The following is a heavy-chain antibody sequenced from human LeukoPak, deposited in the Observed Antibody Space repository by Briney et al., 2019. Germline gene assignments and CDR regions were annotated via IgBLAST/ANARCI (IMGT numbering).Heavy chain of an antibody. D-gene: IGHD3-10*01. Sequence: GGSLRLSCAASGFTFSSYRMSWVRQAPGKGLEWVANIKQDGSEKYYVDSVKGRFTISRDNAKNSLYLQMNSLRAEDTAVYYCSRDQRILWFESDASDIWGQGTMVTVSS. J-gene: IGHJ3*02. CDR3: SRDQRILWFESDASDI. V-gene: IGHV3-7*01. CDR2: IKQDGSEK. CDR1: GFTFSSYR.